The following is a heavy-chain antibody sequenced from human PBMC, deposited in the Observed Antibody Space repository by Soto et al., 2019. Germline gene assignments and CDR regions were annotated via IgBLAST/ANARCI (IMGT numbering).Heavy chain of an antibody. V-gene: IGHV3-48*02. D-gene: IGHD3-10*01. J-gene: IGHJ4*02. CDR1: GFTFSSYS. CDR3: ARGGTYGSGSYYQAAPGGFHPMLDPFGNEY. CDR2: ISSSSSTI. Sequence: AGGSLRLSCAASGFTFSSYSMNWVRQAPGKGLEWVSYISSSSSTIYYADSVKGRFTISRDNAKNSLYLQMNSLRDEDTAVYYCARGGTYGSGSYYQAAPGGFHPMLDPFGNEYWGQGTLVTVSS.